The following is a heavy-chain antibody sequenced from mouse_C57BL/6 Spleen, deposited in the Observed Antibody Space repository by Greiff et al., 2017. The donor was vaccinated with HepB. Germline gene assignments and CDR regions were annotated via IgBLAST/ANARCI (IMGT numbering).Heavy chain of an antibody. V-gene: IGHV5-4*03. J-gene: IGHJ2*01. CDR1: GFTFSSYA. CDR3: ARGRDDYPYYFDY. CDR2: ISDGGSYT. D-gene: IGHD2-4*01. Sequence: EVKVVESGGGLVKPGGSLKLSCAASGFTFSSYAMSWVRQTPEKRLEWVATISDGGSYTYYPDNVKGRFTISRDNAKNNLYLQMSHLKSEDTAMYYCARGRDDYPYYFDYWGQGTTLTVSS.